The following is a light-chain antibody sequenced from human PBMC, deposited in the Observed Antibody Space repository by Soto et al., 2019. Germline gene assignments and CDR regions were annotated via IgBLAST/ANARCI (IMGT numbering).Light chain of an antibody. CDR2: EVS. CDR3: SQYTGSSKAYV. J-gene: IGLJ1*01. CDR1: SSDVGSYYH. V-gene: IGLV2-14*01. Sequence: QSVLTQPASVSGSRGQSITISCSGTSSDVGSYYHVAWYQQFPGKTPKLMIYEVSNRPSGVSSRFSGSKSGNTASLTISGLQAEDEADYYCSQYTGSSKAYVCGSGTKVT.